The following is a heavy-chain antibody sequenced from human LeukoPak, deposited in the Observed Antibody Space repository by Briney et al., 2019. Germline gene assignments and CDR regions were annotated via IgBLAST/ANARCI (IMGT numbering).Heavy chain of an antibody. CDR3: AKVAASGISPTDY. J-gene: IGHJ4*02. CDR2: IKQDGSEK. CDR1: GFTFSSYW. Sequence: GGSLRLTCAASGFTFSSYWMSWVRQAPGKGLEWVANIKQDGSEKYYVDSVKGRFTVSRDNAKNSLYLQMNSLRVEDTAMYYCAKVAASGISPTDYWGQGTLVTVSS. V-gene: IGHV3-7*01. D-gene: IGHD6-13*01.